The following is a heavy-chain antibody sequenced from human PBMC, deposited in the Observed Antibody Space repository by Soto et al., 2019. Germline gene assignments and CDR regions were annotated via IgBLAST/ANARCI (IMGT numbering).Heavy chain of an antibody. V-gene: IGHV4-31*03. Sequence: QVQLQESGPGLVKPSQTLSLTCTVSGGSISSGGYYWSWIRQHPGKGLEWIGYIYYSGSTYYNPSLKSRVTISVDTSKNQFSLKLSSVTAADTAVYYCARDRVPQNYYDSSGPLDYWGQGTLVTVSS. CDR2: IYYSGST. D-gene: IGHD3-22*01. J-gene: IGHJ4*02. CDR3: ARDRVPQNYYDSSGPLDY. CDR1: GGSISSGGYY.